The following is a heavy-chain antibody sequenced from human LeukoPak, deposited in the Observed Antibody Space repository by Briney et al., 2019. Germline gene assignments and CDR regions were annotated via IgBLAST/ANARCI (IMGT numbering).Heavy chain of an antibody. CDR3: AISSPVATVGY. Sequence: GGSLRLSCAASGFTFSNYWISWVRQAPGKGLEGVANINQDGGEKYYVDSVKGRYTISRDNAKNSLYLQMNSLRAEDTAVYYCAISSPVATVGYWGQGTLVTVSS. J-gene: IGHJ4*02. CDR1: GFTFSNYW. CDR2: INQDGGEK. D-gene: IGHD4-23*01. V-gene: IGHV3-7*01.